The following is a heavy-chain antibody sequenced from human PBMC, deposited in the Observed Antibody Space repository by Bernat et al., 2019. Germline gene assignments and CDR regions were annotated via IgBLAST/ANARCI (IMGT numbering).Heavy chain of an antibody. V-gene: IGHV1-18*01. D-gene: IGHD6-6*01. Sequence: QVQLVQSGAEVKKPGASVKVSCKASGYTFTSYGISWVRQAPGQGLEWMGWLSAYNGNTNYAQKLQGRVTMTTDTSTSTAYMELSSLRSDDTAVYYCARKYRLDYYYYYGMDVWGQGTTFTVSS. J-gene: IGHJ6*02. CDR2: LSAYNGNT. CDR3: ARKYRLDYYYYYGMDV. CDR1: GYTFTSYG.